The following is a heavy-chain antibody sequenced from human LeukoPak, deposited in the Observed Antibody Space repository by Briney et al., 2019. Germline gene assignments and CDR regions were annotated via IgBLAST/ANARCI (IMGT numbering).Heavy chain of an antibody. Sequence: ASVKVSCKASGYTFTNYGISWVRQAPGQGLEWMGWISAYNGNANYAQKFQGRVTMTTDTSTSTAYMELRSLRSDNTAVYYCARDRDYGDYNTQDLFVYWGQGTLVTVSS. CDR1: GYTFTNYG. D-gene: IGHD4-17*01. V-gene: IGHV1-18*01. J-gene: IGHJ4*02. CDR3: ARDRDYGDYNTQDLFVY. CDR2: ISAYNGNA.